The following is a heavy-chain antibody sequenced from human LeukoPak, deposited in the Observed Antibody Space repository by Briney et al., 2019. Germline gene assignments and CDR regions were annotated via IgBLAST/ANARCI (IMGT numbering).Heavy chain of an antibody. D-gene: IGHD5-18*01. J-gene: IGHJ4*02. Sequence: ASVKVSCKASGYTFTSYYMHWVRQSPGQGLEWMGIINHSDGSTSYAQKFQGRGTMTRDTSTNTDYMELSSLRSEDTAVYYCARDPPRGYSVWGQGTLVTVS. V-gene: IGHV1-46*01. CDR1: GYTFTSYY. CDR3: ARDPPRGYSV. CDR2: INHSDGST.